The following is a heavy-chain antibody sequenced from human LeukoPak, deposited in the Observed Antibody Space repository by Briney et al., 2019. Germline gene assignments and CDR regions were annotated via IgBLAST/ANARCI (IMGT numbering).Heavy chain of an antibody. D-gene: IGHD3-16*02. V-gene: IGHV3-48*04. CDR3: ARDYRNKGMDV. CDR1: GFTFSSYS. Sequence: GGSLRLSCAASGFTFSSYSMNWVRQAPGKGLEWVSYISSSSSTIYYADSVKGRFTISRDNAKNSLYLQMNSLRADDTAVYYCARDYRNKGMDVWGQGATVTVSS. CDR2: ISSSSSTI. J-gene: IGHJ6*02.